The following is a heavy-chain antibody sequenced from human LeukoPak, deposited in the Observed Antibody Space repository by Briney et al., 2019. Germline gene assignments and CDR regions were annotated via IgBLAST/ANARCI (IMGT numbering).Heavy chain of an antibody. V-gene: IGHV3-33*08. Sequence: GGSLRLSCAASGFTFSSYGMHWVRQAPGKGLEWVAVIWYGGSNKYYADSVKGRFTISRDNSKNTLYLQMNSLRAEDTAAYYCARDDYNWNDRGGDYWGQGTLVTVSS. J-gene: IGHJ4*02. CDR3: ARDDYNWNDRGGDY. CDR2: IWYGGSNK. D-gene: IGHD1-20*01. CDR1: GFTFSSYG.